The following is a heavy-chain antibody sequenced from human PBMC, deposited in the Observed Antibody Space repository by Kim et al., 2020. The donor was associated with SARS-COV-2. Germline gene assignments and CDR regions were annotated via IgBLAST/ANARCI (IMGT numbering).Heavy chain of an antibody. CDR2: INYSGET. CDR1: VGSLKTQK. D-gene: IGHD6-19*01. J-gene: IGHJ1*01. Sequence: SETLSLTCAVYVGSLKTQKWNWIRQPPGKGLQWIGEINYSGETSYNSSLQGRLTLSIDTSKNQFSLKLTSVTAADTAVYYCARGARHLGQSSGWLGPQY. CDR3: ARGARHLGQSSGWLGPQY. V-gene: IGHV4-34*01.